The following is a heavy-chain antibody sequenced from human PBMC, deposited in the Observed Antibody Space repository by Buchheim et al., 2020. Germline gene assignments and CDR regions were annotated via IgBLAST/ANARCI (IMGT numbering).Heavy chain of an antibody. CDR3: VRNGWDSIDY. CDR1: GDSVSNDNW. Sequence: QVQLQESGPGLVKPSGTLSLTCTVSGDSVSNDNWWSWVRQSPEKGLEWIGEIYHTGDTNYNPSIKSRVTISVDKSKNQFSLNLNSVTAADTAVYFCVRNGWDSIDYWGQGTL. V-gene: IGHV4-4*02. J-gene: IGHJ4*02. D-gene: IGHD6-19*01. CDR2: IYHTGDT.